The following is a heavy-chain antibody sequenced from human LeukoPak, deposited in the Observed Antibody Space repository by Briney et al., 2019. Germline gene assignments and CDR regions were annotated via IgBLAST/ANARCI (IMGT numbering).Heavy chain of an antibody. CDR2: IYYSGST. CDR1: GGSISSSSYY. D-gene: IGHD3-22*01. CDR3: ARRSSGKNWFDP. J-gene: IGHJ5*02. V-gene: IGHV4-39*01. Sequence: SETLSLTCTVSGGSISSSSYYWAWIRQPPGKGLEWIGSIYYSGSTYYNPSLKSRVTISVDTSKNQFSLKLSSVTAADTAVYYCARRSSGKNWFDPWGQGTLVTVSS.